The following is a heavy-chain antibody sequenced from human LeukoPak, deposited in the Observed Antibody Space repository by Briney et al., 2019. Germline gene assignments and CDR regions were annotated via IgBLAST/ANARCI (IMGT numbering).Heavy chain of an antibody. Sequence: PGGSLRLSCAASGFTFSIYAMSWVRQAPGKGLEWVSAISGSGGSTYYADSVKGRFTISRDNSKNTLYLQMNSLRAEDTAVYYCAKYDFWSGYNAPSDAFDIWGQGTMVTVSS. J-gene: IGHJ3*02. CDR3: AKYDFWSGYNAPSDAFDI. D-gene: IGHD3-3*01. V-gene: IGHV3-23*01. CDR2: ISGSGGST. CDR1: GFTFSIYA.